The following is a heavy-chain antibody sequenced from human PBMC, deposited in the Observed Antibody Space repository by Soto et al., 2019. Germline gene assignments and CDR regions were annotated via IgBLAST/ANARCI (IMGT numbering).Heavy chain of an antibody. V-gene: IGHV1-58*02. Sequence: GASVRVSCKASGVTFSRQDMRWVRQARGQGLEWIGWIVVGSGNTNYAQKFQERVTITRDMSTTTAYMELSSLRSEDTAVYYCAAEGGSYYYYYGMDVWGQGTTVTVSS. CDR2: IVVGSGNT. J-gene: IGHJ6*02. CDR3: AAEGGSYYYYYGMDV. CDR1: GVTFSRQD. D-gene: IGHD1-26*01.